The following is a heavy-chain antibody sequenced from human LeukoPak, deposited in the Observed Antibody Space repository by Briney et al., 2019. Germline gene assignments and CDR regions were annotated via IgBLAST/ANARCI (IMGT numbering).Heavy chain of an antibody. V-gene: IGHV3-23*01. J-gene: IGHJ4*02. D-gene: IGHD6-19*01. Sequence: GGSLRLSCAASGFNFNKYDMTWARQAPGKGLEGVSTITGRSDKTYYTDSVKGRFVTSRDNSKDTLYLQMNSLRAEDTALYYCAKGGWLDDLGQGALVSVSS. CDR2: ITGRSDKT. CDR1: GFNFNKYD. CDR3: AKGGWLDD.